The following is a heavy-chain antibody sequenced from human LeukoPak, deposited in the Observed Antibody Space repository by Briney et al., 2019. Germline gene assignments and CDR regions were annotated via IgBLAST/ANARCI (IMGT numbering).Heavy chain of an antibody. CDR3: ARDHYDSSGYYHLYYYGMDV. V-gene: IGHV3-30-3*01. Sequence: GRSLRLSCAASGFTFSSYAMHWVRQASGKGLEWVAVISYDGSNKYYADSVKARFTISRDNSKNTLYLQMNSLRAEDTAVYYCARDHYDSSGYYHLYYYGMDVWGQGTTVTVSS. CDR1: GFTFSSYA. CDR2: ISYDGSNK. D-gene: IGHD3-22*01. J-gene: IGHJ6*02.